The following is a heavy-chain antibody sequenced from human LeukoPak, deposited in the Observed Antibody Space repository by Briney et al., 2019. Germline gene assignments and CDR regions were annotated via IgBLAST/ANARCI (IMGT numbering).Heavy chain of an antibody. D-gene: IGHD2-15*01. CDR1: GYTFTNYD. CDR3: TRDHCRGDNCPSFDY. J-gene: IGHJ4*02. V-gene: IGHV1-18*01. Sequence: GASVKVSCKASGYTFTNYDISWVRQAPGQGLEWMGWISAYNGNTNYAQKFQGRVTMTTDTSTSTAYMDLRSLRSDDTAVYYCTRDHCRGDNCPSFDYWGQGTLVTVSS. CDR2: ISAYNGNT.